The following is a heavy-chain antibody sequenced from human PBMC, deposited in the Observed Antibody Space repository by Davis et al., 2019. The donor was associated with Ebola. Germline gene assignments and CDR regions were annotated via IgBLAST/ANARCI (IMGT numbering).Heavy chain of an antibody. J-gene: IGHJ3*02. CDR1: GDSVSGSSGA. Sequence: LRLSCAISGDSVSGSSGAWNWIRQSPSRGLEWPARTYYTSKWYNHYAASVKSRATINPDTSKNQFSLQLNSVTPEDTAVYYCARGWLRTGLDIWGQGTMVIVSS. CDR3: ARGWLRTGLDI. D-gene: IGHD5-24*01. V-gene: IGHV6-1*01. CDR2: TYYTSKWYN.